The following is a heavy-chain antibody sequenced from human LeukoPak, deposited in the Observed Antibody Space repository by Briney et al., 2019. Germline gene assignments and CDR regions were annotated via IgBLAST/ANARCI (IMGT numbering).Heavy chain of an antibody. Sequence: PSETLSLTCAVYGGSFSGYYWSWIRQPPGKGLEWIGEINHSGSTNYNPSLKSRVTISVDTSKNQFSLKLSSVTAADTAVYYCARVHPPFDYDGSGYYFGGVDYWGQGTLVTVSS. V-gene: IGHV4-34*01. D-gene: IGHD3-22*01. CDR2: INHSGST. J-gene: IGHJ4*02. CDR3: ARVHPPFDYDGSGYYFGGVDY. CDR1: GGSFSGYY.